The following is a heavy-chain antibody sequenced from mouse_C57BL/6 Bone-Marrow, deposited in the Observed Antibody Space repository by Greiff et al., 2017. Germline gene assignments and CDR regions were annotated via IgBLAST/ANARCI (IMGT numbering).Heavy chain of an antibody. V-gene: IGHV1-81*01. CDR3: ARPCGHAMDY. CDR1: GYNFTSYG. J-gene: IGHJ4*01. Sequence: VKVVESGAELARPGASVKLSCKASGYNFTSYGISWVKQRTGQGLEWIGEIYPRSGNTYYNEKFKGKATLTADKSSSTAYMGLRSLTSEDSAVYFCARPCGHAMDYWGQGTSVTVSS. CDR2: IYPRSGNT.